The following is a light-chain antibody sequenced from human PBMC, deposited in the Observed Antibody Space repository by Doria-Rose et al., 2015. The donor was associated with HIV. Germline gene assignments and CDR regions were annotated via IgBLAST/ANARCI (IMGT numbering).Light chain of an antibody. CDR2: WAS. J-gene: IGKJ3*01. V-gene: IGKV4-1*01. Sequence: TQSPESLGMSLGERATLNCKSSQSPLYTSKNYLAWYQQKPGQPPKLLIYWASTRQSGVPARFSGSGSGTDFTLTISSLEAEDVAVYYCQQYYDTPSFGPGTTVDIK. CDR1: QSPLYTSKNY. CDR3: QQYYDTPS.